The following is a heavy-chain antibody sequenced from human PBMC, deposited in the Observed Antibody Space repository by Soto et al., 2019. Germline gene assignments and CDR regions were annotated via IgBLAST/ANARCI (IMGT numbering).Heavy chain of an antibody. J-gene: IGHJ5*02. V-gene: IGHV1-58*02. CDR3: AADLDDSSATGLDWFDP. CDR1: GFTFTSSG. D-gene: IGHD3-22*01. Sequence: SVKVSCKASGFTFTSSGMQWVRQARGQRLEWIGWIVVGSGNTNYAQKFQERVTITRDMSTSTAYMELSSLRSEDTAVYYCAADLDDSSATGLDWFDPWGQGTLVTVSS. CDR2: IVVGSGNT.